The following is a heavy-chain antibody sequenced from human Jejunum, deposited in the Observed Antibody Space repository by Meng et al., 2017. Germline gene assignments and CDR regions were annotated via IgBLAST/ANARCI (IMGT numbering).Heavy chain of an antibody. CDR2: INHSANT. CDR3: ARVDFRGDSYASTGLGH. CDR1: GGSFNDYY. Sequence: SETLSLTCAVYGGSFNDYYWTWIRQPPGKGLEWIGEINHSANTNYNPSLKSRATISVDTSNNQFPRRLSSVTAADTAVYYCARVDFRGDSYASTGLGHWGQGTLVTVSS. V-gene: IGHV4-34*01. D-gene: IGHD3-22*01. J-gene: IGHJ4*02.